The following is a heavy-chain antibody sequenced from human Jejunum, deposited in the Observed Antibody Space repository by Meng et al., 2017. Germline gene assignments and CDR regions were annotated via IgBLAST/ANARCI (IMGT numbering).Heavy chain of an antibody. CDR1: GGSISGSYDY. CDR2: ISYSGST. J-gene: IGHJ4*02. V-gene: IGHV4-39*01. Sequence: QLQLQESGAGLVKASETLSLTCTVSGGSISGSYDYWGWIRQPPGKGLDWTGTISYSGSTYYHPSLTSRVTISMDTSKNQFSLKLSSVTAADTAVYYCARHFSGSGTWFFDSWGQGALVTVSS. CDR3: ARHFSGSGTWFFDS. D-gene: IGHD3-10*01.